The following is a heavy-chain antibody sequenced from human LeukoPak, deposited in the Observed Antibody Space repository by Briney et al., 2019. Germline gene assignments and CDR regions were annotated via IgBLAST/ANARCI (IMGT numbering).Heavy chain of an antibody. CDR1: GFTFTSSA. D-gene: IGHD2-15*01. CDR3: AAAQNFPVYCSGGSCSYYFDY. Sequence: VASVKVSCKASGFTFTSSAMQWVRQARGQRLEWVGWIVVGSGNTNYAQKFQERVTTTRDMSTSTAYMELSSLRSEDTAVYYCAAAQNFPVYCSGGSCSYYFDYWGQGTLVTVSS. J-gene: IGHJ4*02. CDR2: IVVGSGNT. V-gene: IGHV1-58*02.